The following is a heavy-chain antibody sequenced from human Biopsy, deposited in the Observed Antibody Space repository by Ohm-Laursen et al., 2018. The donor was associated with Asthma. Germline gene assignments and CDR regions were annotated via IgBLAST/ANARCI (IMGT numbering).Heavy chain of an antibody. CDR2: ISVYNSNT. CDR1: GYTFNSAG. J-gene: IGHJ6*02. Sequence: ASVKVSCKTSGYTFNSAGITWVRQAPGQGLELMGWISVYNSNTKVAQKLQDRVTMITDTSTSTAYMELRSLRSDDTAVYFCARAVDYSHYYGIDVWGQGTTVTVS. V-gene: IGHV1-18*01. D-gene: IGHD3-10*01. CDR3: ARAVDYSHYYGIDV.